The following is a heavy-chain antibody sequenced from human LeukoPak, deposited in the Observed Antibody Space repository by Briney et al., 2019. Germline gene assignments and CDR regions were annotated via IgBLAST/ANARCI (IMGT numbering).Heavy chain of an antibody. CDR1: GGSFSGYY. J-gene: IGHJ4*02. D-gene: IGHD2-21*02. Sequence: SETLSLTCAVYGGSFSGYYWSWIREPPGKGLGWIGEINHSGSTNYNPYLKSRVTISVDTSKNQFSLKLSSVTAADTAVYYCARAVGSRHIVVVTAIPAYFDYWGQGTLVTVSS. CDR2: INHSGST. V-gene: IGHV4-34*01. CDR3: ARAVGSRHIVVVTAIPAYFDY.